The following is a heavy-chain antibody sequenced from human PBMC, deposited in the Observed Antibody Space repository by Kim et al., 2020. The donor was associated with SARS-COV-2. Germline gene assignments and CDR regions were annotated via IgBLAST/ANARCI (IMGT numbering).Heavy chain of an antibody. CDR1: GSSISSSSYY. D-gene: IGHD3-16*01. CDR3: ARSRSGGEADY. CDR2: IYYSGST. V-gene: IGHV4-39*07. Sequence: SETLSLTCTVSGSSISSSSYYWGWIRKPPGKGLEWIGSIYYSGSTYYNPSLKSRVTISVDTSKNQFSLKLSSVTAADTAVYYCARSRSGGEADYWGQGTLVTVSS. J-gene: IGHJ4*02.